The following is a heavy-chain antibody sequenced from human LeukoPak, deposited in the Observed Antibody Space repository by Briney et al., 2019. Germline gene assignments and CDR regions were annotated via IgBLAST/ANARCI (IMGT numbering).Heavy chain of an antibody. CDR3: ARDPLPPTHGFDY. CDR2: IIPIFGTA. Sequence: SVKVSCKASGGTFSSYAISWVRQAPGQGLEWMGGIIPIFGTANYAQKFQGRVTITADESTSTAYMELSSLRSEDTAVYYCARDPLPPTHGFDYWGQGTLVTVSS. V-gene: IGHV1-69*13. CDR1: GGTFSSYA. J-gene: IGHJ4*02.